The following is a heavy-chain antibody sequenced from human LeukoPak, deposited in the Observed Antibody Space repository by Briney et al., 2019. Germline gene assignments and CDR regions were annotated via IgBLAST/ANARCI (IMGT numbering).Heavy chain of an antibody. D-gene: IGHD7-27*01. CDR3: ARDGENYYYDY. V-gene: IGHV3-15*01. Sequence: GGSLGLSCAASGFTFSNAWMTWVRQAPGKGLEWVGRIKSKTDGGTTDYAAPVKGRFTISRDNSQNTVYLEMHSLRAEDTAVYYCARDGENYYYDYWGQGTLVTVST. J-gene: IGHJ4*02. CDR1: GFTFSNAW. CDR2: IKSKTDGGTT.